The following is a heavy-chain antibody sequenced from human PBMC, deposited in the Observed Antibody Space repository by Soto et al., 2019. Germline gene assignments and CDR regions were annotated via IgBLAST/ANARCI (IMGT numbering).Heavy chain of an antibody. J-gene: IGHJ3*02. Sequence: QVRLVQSGPEVKKPGSSVTISGKASGGTFSSYAISWVRQAPGQGLEWMGGIIPIFGTANYAQKFQGRVTITADESTSTAYMELSSLRSEDTAVYYCARHIVVVVAAKVSGAFDIWGQGTMVTVSS. V-gene: IGHV1-69*12. CDR2: IIPIFGTA. CDR3: ARHIVVVVAAKVSGAFDI. CDR1: GGTFSSYA. D-gene: IGHD2-15*01.